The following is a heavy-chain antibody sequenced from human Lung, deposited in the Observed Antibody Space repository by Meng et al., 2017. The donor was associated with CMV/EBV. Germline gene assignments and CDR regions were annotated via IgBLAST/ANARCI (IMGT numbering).Heavy chain of an antibody. Sequence: SXTXSLTCTVSGYSISSGYYWGWVRQPPGKGLEWIGSIYHSGNTYYNPSLKSRVTISVDTSKNQFSLKLSSVTAADTAVYYCARARFDYWGQGTLVTVSS. CDR3: ARARFDY. J-gene: IGHJ4*02. CDR1: GYSISSGYY. V-gene: IGHV4-38-2*02. CDR2: IYHSGNT.